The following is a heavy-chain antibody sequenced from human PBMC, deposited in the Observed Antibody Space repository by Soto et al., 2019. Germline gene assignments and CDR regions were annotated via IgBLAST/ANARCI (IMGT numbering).Heavy chain of an antibody. Sequence: QITLKESGPTLVKPTQTLTLTCTFSGFSLSTSGVGVGWIRQPPGKALEWLALIYWDDDKRYSPSLKSRLTIPKDTSKNQVVLTMTNMDPVDTATYYCAHRQGGLYTNNWFDPWGQGTLVTVSS. V-gene: IGHV2-5*02. CDR1: GFSLSTSGVG. D-gene: IGHD2-15*01. CDR2: IYWDDDK. CDR3: AHRQGGLYTNNWFDP. J-gene: IGHJ5*02.